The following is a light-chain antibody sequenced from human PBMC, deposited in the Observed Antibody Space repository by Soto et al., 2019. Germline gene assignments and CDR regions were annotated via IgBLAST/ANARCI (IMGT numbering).Light chain of an antibody. CDR3: QQSYSRPWT. Sequence: DIQMTQSPSSLSASVGDRVTITCRASQRISGFLNWYQQKPGKAPKVLIYAASSLHGGVPSRFTGSGSGTDFTLTISSLQPEVFATYYCQQSYSRPWTFGQGTKVEIK. CDR1: QRISGF. V-gene: IGKV1-39*01. CDR2: AAS. J-gene: IGKJ1*01.